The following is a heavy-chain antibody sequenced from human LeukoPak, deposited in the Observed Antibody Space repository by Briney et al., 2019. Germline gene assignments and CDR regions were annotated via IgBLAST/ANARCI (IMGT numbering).Heavy chain of an antibody. CDR1: GYTFSSYA. V-gene: IGHV7-4-1*02. D-gene: IGHD3-22*01. Sequence: ASVKVSCKVSGYTFSSYAMNWVRQAPGQGLEWMGWFNTNTGNPTYAQGFTGRFVFSLDTSVSTAYLQISSLKAEDTAVYYCARQKTDYYDSSGYYIFDYWGQGTPVTVSS. CDR3: ARQKTDYYDSSGYYIFDY. CDR2: FNTNTGNP. J-gene: IGHJ4*02.